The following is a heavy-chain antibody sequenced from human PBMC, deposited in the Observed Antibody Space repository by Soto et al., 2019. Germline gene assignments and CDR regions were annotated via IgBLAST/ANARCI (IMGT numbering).Heavy chain of an antibody. Sequence: GSLRLSCAASGFTFSNYWMSWVRQAPGKGLEWMANIKQDGSEKYYVDSVKGRFTISRDNAKNSLYLQMNSLRAEDTAVYYCARDQPSDDFWSGYYSLRRYYYGMDVWGQGTTVTVSS. CDR3: ARDQPSDDFWSGYYSLRRYYYGMDV. V-gene: IGHV3-7*01. J-gene: IGHJ6*02. CDR1: GFTFSNYW. CDR2: IKQDGSEK. D-gene: IGHD3-3*01.